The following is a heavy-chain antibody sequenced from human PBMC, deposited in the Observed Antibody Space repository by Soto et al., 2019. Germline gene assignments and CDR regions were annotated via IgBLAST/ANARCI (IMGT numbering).Heavy chain of an antibody. CDR3: ARGRDSSSWSHYYYYGMDV. D-gene: IGHD6-13*01. J-gene: IGHJ6*02. Sequence: PSETLSLSFTLYGWSFSGYYWSWIRQPPGKGLEWIGEINHSGSTNYNPSLQSRVTISVDTSKNQFSLKLSSVTAADTAVYYGARGRDSSSWSHYYYYGMDVWGQGTTVTVSS. V-gene: IGHV4-34*01. CDR1: GWSFSGYY. CDR2: INHSGST.